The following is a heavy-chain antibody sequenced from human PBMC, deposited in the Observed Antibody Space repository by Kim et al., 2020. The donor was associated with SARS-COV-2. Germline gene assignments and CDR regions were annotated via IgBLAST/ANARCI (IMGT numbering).Heavy chain of an antibody. CDR2: IDPSDSYT. Sequence: GESLKISCKGSGYSFISYWISWVRQMPGKGLEWMGRIDPSDSYTNYSPSFQGHVTISADKSISTAYLQWSSLKASDTAMYYCARHRYCSSTSCYIDAFDIWGQGKMVTVSS. D-gene: IGHD2-2*02. CDR1: GYSFISYW. J-gene: IGHJ3*02. CDR3: ARHRYCSSTSCYIDAFDI. V-gene: IGHV5-10-1*01.